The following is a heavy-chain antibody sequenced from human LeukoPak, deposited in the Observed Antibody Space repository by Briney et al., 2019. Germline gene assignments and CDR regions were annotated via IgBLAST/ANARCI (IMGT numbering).Heavy chain of an antibody. CDR2: IIPIFGTA. CDR1: GYTFTSYG. CDR3: ARVAVAGHFDY. D-gene: IGHD6-19*01. V-gene: IGHV1-69*13. J-gene: IGHJ4*02. Sequence: ASVKVSCKASGYTFTSYGISWVRQAPGQGLEWMGGIIPIFGTANYAQKFQGRVTITADESTSTAYMELSSLRSEDTAVYYCARVAVAGHFDYWGQGTLVTVSS.